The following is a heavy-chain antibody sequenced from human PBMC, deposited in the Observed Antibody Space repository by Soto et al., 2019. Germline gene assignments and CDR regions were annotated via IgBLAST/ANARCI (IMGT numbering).Heavy chain of an antibody. J-gene: IGHJ4*02. CDR3: AKDLGMEDIVLMVYARVGCFDY. D-gene: IGHD2-8*01. CDR1: GFTFSSYA. Sequence: EVQLLESGGGLVQPGGSLRLSCAASGFTFSSYAMSWVRQAPGKGLEWVAAISGSGGSTYYADSVKGRFTISRDNSKNTLYLQMNSLRAEDTAVYYCAKDLGMEDIVLMVYARVGCFDYWGQGTLVTVSS. V-gene: IGHV3-23*01. CDR2: ISGSGGST.